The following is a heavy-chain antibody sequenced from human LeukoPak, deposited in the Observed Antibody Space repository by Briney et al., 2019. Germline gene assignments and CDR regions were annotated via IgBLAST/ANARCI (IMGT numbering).Heavy chain of an antibody. V-gene: IGHV4-30-2*01. D-gene: IGHD3-22*01. CDR2: IYHSGST. Sequence: PSETLSLTCAVSGGSISSGGYSWSWIRQPPGKGLEWIGYIYHSGSTYYNPSLKSRVTISVDRSKNQFSLKLSSVTAADTAVYYCARRTRGYYDSSGYLFDYWGQGTLVTVSS. J-gene: IGHJ4*02. CDR1: GGSISSGGYS. CDR3: ARRTRGYYDSSGYLFDY.